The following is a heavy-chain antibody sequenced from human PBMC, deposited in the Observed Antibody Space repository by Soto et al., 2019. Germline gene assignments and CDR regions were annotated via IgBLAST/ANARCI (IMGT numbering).Heavy chain of an antibody. D-gene: IGHD1-26*01. V-gene: IGHV3-23*01. CDR1: GFIFENFG. CDR2: ISGSGFKK. CDR3: AKNQGVELVPLATVDWFDP. Sequence: GGSLRLSCAASGFIFENFGMSWVRQAPGKGLEWISSISGSGFKKYYADSVKGRFTISRGNSKSTVYLELNNLSAEDTAVYHCAKNQGVELVPLATVDWFDPWGQGSVVTSPQ. J-gene: IGHJ5*02.